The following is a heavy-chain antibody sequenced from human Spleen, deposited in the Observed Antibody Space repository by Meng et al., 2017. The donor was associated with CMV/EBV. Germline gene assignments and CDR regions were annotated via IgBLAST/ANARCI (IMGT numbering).Heavy chain of an antibody. CDR2: VNPNSDGT. V-gene: IGHV1-2*02. CDR3: ARAGIGDYRRFSYYYYGLDV. D-gene: IGHD3-3*01. J-gene: IGHJ6*02. Sequence: ASVKVSCKASGYTFTSYYMHWVRQAPGQGLEWMGWVNPNSDGTSYAQKFQGRVTMTRDTSISTAYMELRRLRSDDTAVYYCARAGIGDYRRFSYYYYGLDVWGQGTTVTVSS. CDR1: GYTFTSYY.